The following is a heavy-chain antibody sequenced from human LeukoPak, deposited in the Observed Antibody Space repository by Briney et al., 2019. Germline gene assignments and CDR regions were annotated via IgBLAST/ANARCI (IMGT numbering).Heavy chain of an antibody. V-gene: IGHV5-51*01. Sequence: GESLKISCKAPGYTFTHQWIGWVRQKSGSGLEWMGIIYPRDSDTRYSPSFQGHVSISADTSINTAYLEWSRLEPSDTAIYYCARHSDVIGAIWGQGTLVTVSS. CDR2: IYPRDSDT. J-gene: IGHJ4*02. D-gene: IGHD3-10*01. CDR1: GYTFTHQW. CDR3: ARHSDVIGAI.